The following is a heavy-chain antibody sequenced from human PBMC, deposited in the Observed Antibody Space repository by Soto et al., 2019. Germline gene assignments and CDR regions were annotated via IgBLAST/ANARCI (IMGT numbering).Heavy chain of an antibody. Sequence: SETLSLTCSVSAGSINTYSWSWIRQSPGKGLEWIGNIYYSGSTNYNPSLKSRVTISLDTSKNRFSLKVTSVTAADTAVYYCARERGYSSASFFDYWGQGSLVTVSS. D-gene: IGHD6-19*01. CDR3: ARERGYSSASFFDY. V-gene: IGHV4-59*01. CDR1: AGSINTYS. CDR2: IYYSGST. J-gene: IGHJ4*02.